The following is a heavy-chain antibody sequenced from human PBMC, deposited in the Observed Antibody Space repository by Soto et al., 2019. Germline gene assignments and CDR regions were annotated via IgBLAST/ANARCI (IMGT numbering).Heavy chain of an antibody. Sequence: EVQLVESGGGLIQPGGSLRLSCAASGFTVSSNYMSWVRQAPGKGLEWVSVIYSGGSTYYADSVKGRFTISRDNSKNTLYLQMNSLRAEDTAVYYCARELLNDYGDYGAFYYWGQGTLVTVSS. CDR3: ARELLNDYGDYGAFYY. V-gene: IGHV3-53*01. CDR1: GFTVSSNY. D-gene: IGHD4-17*01. CDR2: IYSGGST. J-gene: IGHJ4*02.